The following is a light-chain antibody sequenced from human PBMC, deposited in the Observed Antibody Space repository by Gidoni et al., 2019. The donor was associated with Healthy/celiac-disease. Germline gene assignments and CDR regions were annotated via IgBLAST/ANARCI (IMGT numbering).Light chain of an antibody. Sequence: QSVLTQPPSASGTPGQRVTISCSGSSSNIGSNTVNWYQQVPGTAPKLRIYSNNQRPSGVPDRFSGSKSGTSASLAISGLQSEDEADYYCAAWDDSVNGWVFGGGTKLTVL. J-gene: IGLJ3*02. V-gene: IGLV1-44*01. CDR3: AAWDDSVNGWV. CDR1: SSNIGSNT. CDR2: SNN.